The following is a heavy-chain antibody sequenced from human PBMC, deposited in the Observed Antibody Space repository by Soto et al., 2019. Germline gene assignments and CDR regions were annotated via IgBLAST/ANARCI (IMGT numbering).Heavy chain of an antibody. CDR1: GGSISSYY. D-gene: IGHD3-3*01. Sequence: PSETLSLTCTVSGGSISSYYWSWIRQPPGKGLEWIGYIYYSGSTNYNPSLKSRVTISVDTSKNQFSLKLSSVTAADTAVYYCARKDFWSGYFWFDPWGQGTLVTVSS. J-gene: IGHJ5*02. CDR2: IYYSGST. V-gene: IGHV4-59*01. CDR3: ARKDFWSGYFWFDP.